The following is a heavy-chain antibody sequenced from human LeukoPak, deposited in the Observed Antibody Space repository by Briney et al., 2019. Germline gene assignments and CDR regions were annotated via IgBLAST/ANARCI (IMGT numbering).Heavy chain of an antibody. Sequence: GGSLRLSCAASGFTFSSFTMSWVRQAPGKGLEWVSSISSSSGYIYSADSVKGRFTISRDNARNSLYLRMNSLRAEDTAVYYCARDPGAYSSSPIDYWGQGSLVTVSS. CDR3: ARDPGAYSSSPIDY. CDR2: ISSSSGYI. J-gene: IGHJ4*02. CDR1: GFTFSSFT. V-gene: IGHV3-21*01. D-gene: IGHD6-6*01.